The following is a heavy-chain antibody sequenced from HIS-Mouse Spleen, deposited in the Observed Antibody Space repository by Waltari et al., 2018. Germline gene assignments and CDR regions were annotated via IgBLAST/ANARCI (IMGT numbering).Heavy chain of an antibody. CDR3: ARPITMLGVVMDAFDI. CDR2: INPNSGGT. Sequence: QVQLVQSGAEVKKPGASVKVSCKASGYTFTGYYMHWVRQAPGQGLEWMGWINPNSGGTNYAKKFEGRVTMTRDTSISTAYMELSRLRSDDTAVYYCARPITMLGVVMDAFDIWGQGTMVTVSS. J-gene: IGHJ3*02. V-gene: IGHV1-2*02. CDR1: GYTFTGYY. D-gene: IGHD3-3*01.